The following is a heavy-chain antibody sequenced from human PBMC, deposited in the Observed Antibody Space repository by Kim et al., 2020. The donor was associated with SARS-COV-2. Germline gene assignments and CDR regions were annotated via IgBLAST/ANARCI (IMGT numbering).Heavy chain of an antibody. J-gene: IGHJ6*02. CDR2: ISSSTTTI. Sequence: GGSLRLSCAASGFTFSTYSMNWVRQAPGKGLEWVSYISSSTTTIYYADSVKGRFTISRDNAKNSLYLQMNSLRDEDTAVYYCARGGRYDSSAYGPYYYYGMDVWGQGTTVTVS. CDR1: GFTFSTYS. V-gene: IGHV3-48*02. D-gene: IGHD3-22*01. CDR3: ARGGRYDSSAYGPYYYYGMDV.